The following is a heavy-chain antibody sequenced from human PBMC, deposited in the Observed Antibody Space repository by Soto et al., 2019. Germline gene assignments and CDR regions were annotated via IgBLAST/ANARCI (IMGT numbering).Heavy chain of an antibody. V-gene: IGHV1-2*02. CDR1: GYTFTGYY. D-gene: IGHD4-17*01. CDR3: ARRTTSYYYGMDV. CDR2: INPNSGGT. Sequence: AASVKVSCKASGYTFTGYYMHWVRQAPGQGLEWMGWINPNSGGTNYAQKFQGRVTMTRDTSISTAYMELSRLRSDDTAVYYCARRTTSYYYGMDVWGQGTTVTVSS. J-gene: IGHJ6*02.